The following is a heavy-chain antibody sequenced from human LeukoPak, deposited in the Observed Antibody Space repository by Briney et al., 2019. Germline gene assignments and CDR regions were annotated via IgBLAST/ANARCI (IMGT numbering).Heavy chain of an antibody. CDR2: IIPIFGTA. CDR1: GGTFSSYA. J-gene: IGHJ5*02. CDR3: ARESNYDYVWGSYRRITNWFDP. D-gene: IGHD3-16*02. Sequence: GASVTVSCKASGGTFSSYAISWVRQAPGQGLEWMGGIIPIFGTANYAQKFQGRVTITADESTSTAYMELSSLRSEDTAVYYCARESNYDYVWGSYRRITNWFDPWGQGTLVTVSS. V-gene: IGHV1-69*13.